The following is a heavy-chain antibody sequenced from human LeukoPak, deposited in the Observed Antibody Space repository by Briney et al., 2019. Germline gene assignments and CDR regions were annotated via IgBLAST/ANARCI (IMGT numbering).Heavy chain of an antibody. Sequence: SETLSLTCAVSGGSISSYYWSWIRQPPGKGLEWIGYIFYNGNTNYNPSLRSRVTMSPDTSKNQFSLKLTSVTAADTAVYYCARDGAYGSGSYYPFDYWGQGTLVTVSS. CDR2: IFYNGNT. CDR3: ARDGAYGSGSYYPFDY. J-gene: IGHJ4*02. CDR1: GGSISSYY. D-gene: IGHD3-10*01. V-gene: IGHV4-59*01.